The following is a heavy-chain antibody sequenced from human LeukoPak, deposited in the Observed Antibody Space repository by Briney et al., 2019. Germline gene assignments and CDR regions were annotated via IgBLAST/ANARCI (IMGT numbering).Heavy chain of an antibody. D-gene: IGHD2-15*01. CDR1: GGSISSYY. J-gene: IGHJ5*02. V-gene: IGHV4-59*01. Sequence: SETLSLTCTVSGGSISSYYWSWIRQPPGKGLEWIGYIYYSGSTNYNPSLKSRVTISVDTSKNQFSLKLSSVTAADTAVYYCARDHKTPSANWFDPWGQGTLVTVSS. CDR2: IYYSGST. CDR3: ARDHKTPSANWFDP.